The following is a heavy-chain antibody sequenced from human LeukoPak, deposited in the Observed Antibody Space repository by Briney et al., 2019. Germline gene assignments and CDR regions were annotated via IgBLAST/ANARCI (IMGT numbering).Heavy chain of an antibody. CDR3: AREDIVVVPAAIYYYYGMDV. CDR2: MNPNSGNT. Sequence: ASVKVSCKASGYTFTSYDINWVRQATGQGLEWMGWMNPNSGNTDNAQKFQGRVTMTRDTSISTAYMELSRLRSDDTAVYYCAREDIVVVPAAIYYYYGMDVWGQGTTVTVSS. V-gene: IGHV1-8*01. CDR1: GYTFTSYD. D-gene: IGHD2-2*01. J-gene: IGHJ6*02.